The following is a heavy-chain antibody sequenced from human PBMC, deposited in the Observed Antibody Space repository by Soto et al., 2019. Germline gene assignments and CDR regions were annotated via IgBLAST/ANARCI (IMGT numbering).Heavy chain of an antibody. D-gene: IGHD3-10*01. CDR1: DFDFSSYG. CDR2: SSCDGRET. Sequence: GGSLRLSCAASDFDFSSYGIHWVRQAPGKGLEWVAASSCDGRETFYADSAKGRFTVSKEMSKNTAFLQMNALRHEDTAVYFCARDSGWPILNFDNWGQGTPVTGSS. V-gene: IGHV3-30*03. J-gene: IGHJ4*02. CDR3: ARDSGWPILNFDN.